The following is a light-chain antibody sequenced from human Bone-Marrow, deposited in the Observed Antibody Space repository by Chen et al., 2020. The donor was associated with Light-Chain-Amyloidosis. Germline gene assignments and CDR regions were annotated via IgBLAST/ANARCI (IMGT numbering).Light chain of an antibody. Sequence: DIQMTQSPSSLSASVGDIVTITCRASQSISTYLNWYQYKPGKIPKLLIYSASTLQSGVPSRFSDSGSGTDFTLTISSLQAEDFAIYYCQQSHSIPRTFGQGTKLEMK. J-gene: IGKJ2*01. CDR2: SAS. CDR3: QQSHSIPRT. CDR1: QSISTY. V-gene: IGKV1-39*01.